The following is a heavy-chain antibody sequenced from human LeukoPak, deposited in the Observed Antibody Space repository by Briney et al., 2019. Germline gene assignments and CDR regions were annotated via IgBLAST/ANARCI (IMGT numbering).Heavy chain of an antibody. CDR3: ARERVYYDFWSGYSDSYYFDY. J-gene: IGHJ4*02. CDR2: INHSGST. V-gene: IGHV4-34*01. Sequence: KPSETLSLTCAVYGGSFSGYYWSWIRQPPGKGLEWIGEINHSGSTNYNPSLKSRVTISVDTSKNQFSLKLSSVTAADTAVYYCARERVYYDFWSGYSDSYYFDYWGQGTLVTVSS. CDR1: GGSFSGYY. D-gene: IGHD3-3*01.